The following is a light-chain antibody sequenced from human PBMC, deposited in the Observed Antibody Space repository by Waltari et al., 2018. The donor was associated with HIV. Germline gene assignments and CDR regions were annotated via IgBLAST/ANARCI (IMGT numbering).Light chain of an antibody. J-gene: IGKJ4*01. V-gene: IGKV4-1*01. CDR1: QSVFHSSEHKHNKNY. CDR2: WAS. CDR3: QQYYSNFLT. Sequence: DIVMTQSPDSLAVSLGERATINCKSSQSVFHSSEHKHNKNYLAWYQQKPGPPPQLLIYWASTREAEVPDRFSGSGSGTDFTLTISSLQAEDVAVFYCQQYYSNFLTFGGGTRVEIK.